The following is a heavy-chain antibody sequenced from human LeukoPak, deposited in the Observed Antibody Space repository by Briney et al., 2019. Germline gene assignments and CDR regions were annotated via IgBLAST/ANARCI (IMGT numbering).Heavy chain of an antibody. Sequence: PSETLSLTCTVSGGSISSYYWSWIRQPPGKGLEWIGYIYYSGSTNYNPSLKSRVTISSDTSQNQFSLKLSSVTAADTAVYYCARDSRYGDYNWFDPWGQGTLVTVSS. CDR3: ARDSRYGDYNWFDP. CDR1: GGSISSYY. D-gene: IGHD4-17*01. V-gene: IGHV4-59*01. J-gene: IGHJ5*02. CDR2: IYYSGST.